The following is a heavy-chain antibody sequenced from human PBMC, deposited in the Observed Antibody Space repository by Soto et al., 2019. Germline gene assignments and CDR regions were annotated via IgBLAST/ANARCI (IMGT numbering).Heavy chain of an antibody. J-gene: IGHJ4*02. CDR1: GFTFSRYA. V-gene: IGHV3-23*01. D-gene: IGHD6-6*01. CDR2: LSGSGAST. CDR3: AKGNPEFSSSSSDY. Sequence: GGSLRLSCAASGFTFSRYAMSWVRQAPGKGQEWVSGLSGSGASTYYADSVKGRFTISRDNDKNTLFLQMDSLRAEDTAVYYCAKGNPEFSSSSSDYWGQGTLVTVSS.